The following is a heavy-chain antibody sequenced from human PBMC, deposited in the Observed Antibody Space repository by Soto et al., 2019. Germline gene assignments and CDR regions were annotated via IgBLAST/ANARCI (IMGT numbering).Heavy chain of an antibody. CDR3: ARGSWDDVSGHYYMDV. CDR1: GDSVSSNSAG. CDR2: TYYKSKWYY. Sequence: QVQLQQSSPGLVKPSQALSLTCDISGDSVSSNSAGWNWIRQTPSRGLEWLGRTYYKSKWYYTYAASVKSRITVSQDTSKNQFSLQLTSVTPEDTAVYYCARGSWDDVSGHYYMDVWDKGTTVTVSS. J-gene: IGHJ6*03. D-gene: IGHD1-1*01. V-gene: IGHV6-1*01.